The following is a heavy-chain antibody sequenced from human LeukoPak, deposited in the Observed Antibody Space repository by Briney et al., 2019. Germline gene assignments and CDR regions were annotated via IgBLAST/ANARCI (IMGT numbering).Heavy chain of an antibody. Sequence: GESLKISRKGSGYSFTNYWTGWVRQLPGKGLEWLGIIYPGDSDTRYSPSFQGQVTISADKSISTAYLQWSSLKASDTAMYYCARLSPCTNGVCLYNWFDPWGQGTLVTVSS. D-gene: IGHD2-8*01. V-gene: IGHV5-51*01. CDR1: GYSFTNYW. CDR3: ARLSPCTNGVCLYNWFDP. J-gene: IGHJ5*02. CDR2: IYPGDSDT.